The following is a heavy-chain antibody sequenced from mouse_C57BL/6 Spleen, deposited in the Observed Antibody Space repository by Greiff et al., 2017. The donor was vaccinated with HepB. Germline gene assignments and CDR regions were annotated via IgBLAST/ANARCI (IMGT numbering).Heavy chain of an antibody. Sequence: QVQLQQSGAELARPGASVKLSCKASGYTFTSYGISWVKQRTGQGLEWIGEIYPRSGNTYYNEKFKGKATMTADKSSSTAYMELRSLTSEDSAVYFCARSKIEGYFDVWGTGTTVTVSS. CDR3: ARSKIEGYFDV. CDR1: GYTFTSYG. CDR2: IYPRSGNT. J-gene: IGHJ1*03. V-gene: IGHV1-81*01.